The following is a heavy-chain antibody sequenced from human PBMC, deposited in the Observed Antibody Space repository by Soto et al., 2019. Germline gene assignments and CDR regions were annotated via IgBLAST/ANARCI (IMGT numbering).Heavy chain of an antibody. CDR1: GGSISSYY. CDR3: ARGVWGITGIFDY. Sequence: SETLSLTCTVSGGSISSYYWSWIRQPPGKGLEWIGYIYYSGSTNYNPSLKSRVTISVDTSKNQFSLKLSSVTAADTAVYYCARGVWGITGIFDYWGQGTLVTGSS. J-gene: IGHJ4*02. D-gene: IGHD1-20*01. V-gene: IGHV4-59*08. CDR2: IYYSGST.